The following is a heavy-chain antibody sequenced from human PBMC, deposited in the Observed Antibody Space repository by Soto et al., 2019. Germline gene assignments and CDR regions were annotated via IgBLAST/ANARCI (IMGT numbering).Heavy chain of an antibody. D-gene: IGHD1-7*01. Sequence: QVQIQESGPGLVKPSGTLSLACSVSSVSVSGSYWWAWVRQPPGKGLEWIGEIDHSGHTNYNPSLKSRGTMSLDNSKNQFSLNLRSVTAADTAVYYCARSNLNYVRTLDYWGQGTQVIVSS. CDR2: IDHSGHT. CDR3: ARSNLNYVRTLDY. J-gene: IGHJ4*02. V-gene: IGHV4-4*02. CDR1: SVSVSGSYW.